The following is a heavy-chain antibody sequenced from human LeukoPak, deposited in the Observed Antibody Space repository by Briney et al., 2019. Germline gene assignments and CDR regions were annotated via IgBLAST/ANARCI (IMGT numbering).Heavy chain of an antibody. Sequence: GGSLRLSCAASGFTFSSYGMHWVRQAPGKGLEWVAFIRYDGSNKYYADSVKGRFTISRDNSKNTLYLQMNSLRAEDTAVYYCARGVGATGAFDIWGQGTMVTVSS. CDR3: ARGVGATGAFDI. J-gene: IGHJ3*02. CDR2: IRYDGSNK. V-gene: IGHV3-30*02. D-gene: IGHD1-26*01. CDR1: GFTFSSYG.